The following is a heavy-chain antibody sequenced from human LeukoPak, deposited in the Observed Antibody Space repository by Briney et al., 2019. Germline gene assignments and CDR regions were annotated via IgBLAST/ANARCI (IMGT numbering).Heavy chain of an antibody. V-gene: IGHV3-23*01. CDR2: FSFNGEST. CDR1: GFTFSSYA. J-gene: IGHJ4*02. Sequence: GGSLRLSCAASGFTFSSYAMTWVRQAPGKGLEWVSSFSFNGESTYYADSAKGRFTISRDNAKNSLYLQMNSLRAEDTALYYCAREGYDSSGYYFNYWGQGTLVTVSS. CDR3: AREGYDSSGYYFNY. D-gene: IGHD3-22*01.